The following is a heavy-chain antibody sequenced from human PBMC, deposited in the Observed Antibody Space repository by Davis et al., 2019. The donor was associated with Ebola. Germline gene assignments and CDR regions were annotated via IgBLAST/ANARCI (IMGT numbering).Heavy chain of an antibody. V-gene: IGHV5-10-1*01. CDR1: GYSFTSYW. CDR2: IDPSDSYT. CDR3: AGSRYYYYGMDV. Sequence: GESLKISCKGSGYSFTSYWISWVRQMPGKGLEWMGRIDPSDSYTNYSPSFQGHVTISADKSISTAYLQWSSLKASDTAMYYYAGSRYYYYGMDVWGQGTTVTVSS. J-gene: IGHJ6*02.